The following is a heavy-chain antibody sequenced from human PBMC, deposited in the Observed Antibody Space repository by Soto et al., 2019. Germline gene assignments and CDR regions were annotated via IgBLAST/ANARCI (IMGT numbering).Heavy chain of an antibody. CDR2: ISGSGGST. D-gene: IGHD3-10*01. J-gene: IGHJ4*02. V-gene: IGHV3-23*01. CDR1: GFTFSSYA. Sequence: EVQLLESGGCLVQPGGSLRLSCAASGFTFSSYAMSWVRQAPGKGLEWVSAISGSGGSTYYADSVKGRFTISRDNSKNTLYLQMNSLRAEDTAVYYCANLRVPRRYYFDYWGQGTLVTGSS. CDR3: ANLRVPRRYYFDY.